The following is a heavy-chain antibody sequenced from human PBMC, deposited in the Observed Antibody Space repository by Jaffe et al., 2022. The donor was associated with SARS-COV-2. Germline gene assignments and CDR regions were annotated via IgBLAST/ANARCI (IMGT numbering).Heavy chain of an antibody. D-gene: IGHD2-2*01. CDR2: VNGDGDRT. CDR1: GFNFNKYG. Sequence: VQLVESGGGLAQPGGSLRLSCIGSGFNFNKYGMNWVRQTPGKGLEWVAVVNGDGDRTHYADSVTGRFTVSRDNFKNTLFLQMNSLRADDTALYYCARGFTSGWHADDGFDAWGQGTMVNVSS. J-gene: IGHJ3*01. CDR3: ARGFTSGWHADDGFDA. V-gene: IGHV3-23*04.